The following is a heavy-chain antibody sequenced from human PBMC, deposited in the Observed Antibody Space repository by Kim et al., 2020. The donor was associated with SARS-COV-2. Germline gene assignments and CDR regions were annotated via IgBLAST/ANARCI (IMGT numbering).Heavy chain of an antibody. Sequence: ASVKVSCKASGYTFTGYYMHWVRQAPGQGLEWMGRINPNSGGTNYAQKFQGRVTMTRDTSISTAHMELSRLRSDDTVVYYCARGGDSSSWPYYYGMDVWGQGTTVTVSS. CDR1: GYTFTGYY. V-gene: IGHV1-2*05. CDR2: INPNSGGT. J-gene: IGHJ6*02. D-gene: IGHD6-13*01. CDR3: ARGGDSSSWPYYYGMDV.